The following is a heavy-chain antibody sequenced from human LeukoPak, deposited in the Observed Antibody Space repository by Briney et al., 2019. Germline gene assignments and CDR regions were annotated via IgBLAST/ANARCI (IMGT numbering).Heavy chain of an antibody. CDR1: GFPFSDYA. CDR2: ISGSGDST. J-gene: IGHJ3*02. Sequence: PGGSLRLSCAASGFPFSDYAMTWVRQAPGKGLEWVSSISGSGDSTYYADSVKGRFTISRDNSKNTLYLQMNSLRVEDTAVYYCADPYDILTDYYNGVLSDAFDMWGQGTMVTVSS. CDR3: ADPYDILTDYYNGVLSDAFDM. V-gene: IGHV3-23*01. D-gene: IGHD3-9*01.